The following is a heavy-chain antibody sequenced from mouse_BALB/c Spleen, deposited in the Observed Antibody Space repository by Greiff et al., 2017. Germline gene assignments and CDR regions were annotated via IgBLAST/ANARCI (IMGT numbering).Heavy chain of an antibody. V-gene: IGHV5-6-5*01. CDR2: ISSGGST. CDR1: GFTFSSYA. D-gene: IGHD2-3*01. J-gene: IGHJ3*01. CDR3: ARYDGSSAWFAY. Sequence: EVKLMESGGGLVQPGGSLKLSCAASGFTFSSYAMSWVRQTPEKRLEWVASISSGGSTYYPDSVKGRFTISRDNARNILYLQMSSLRSEDTAMYYCARYDGSSAWFAYWGQGTLVTVSA.